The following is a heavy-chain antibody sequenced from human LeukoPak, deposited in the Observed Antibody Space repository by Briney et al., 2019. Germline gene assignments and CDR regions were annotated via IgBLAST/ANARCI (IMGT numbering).Heavy chain of an antibody. V-gene: IGHV4-61*01. CDR2: IYYSGST. J-gene: IGHJ3*02. CDR3: ARERESFLWAFDI. D-gene: IGHD2/OR15-2a*01. Sequence: SETLSLTCTVSGGSISSSSYYWGWIRQPPGKGLEWIGYIYYSGSTNYNPSLKSRVTISVDTSKNQFSLKLSSVTAADTAVYYCARERESFLWAFDIWGQGTMVTVSS. CDR1: GGSISSSSYY.